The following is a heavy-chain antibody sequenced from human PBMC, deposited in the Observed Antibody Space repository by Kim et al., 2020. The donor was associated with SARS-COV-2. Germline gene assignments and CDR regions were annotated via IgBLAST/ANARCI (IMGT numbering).Heavy chain of an antibody. D-gene: IGHD3-10*01. Sequence: GGSLRLSCAASGFTFSSYGMHWVRQAPGKGLEWVAVISYDGSNKYYADSVKGRFTISRDNSKNTLYLQMNSLRAEDTAVYYCAKDSRDGSGSYQKNYYY. CDR2: ISYDGSNK. J-gene: IGHJ6*01. V-gene: IGHV3-30*18. CDR1: GFTFSSYG. CDR3: AKDSRDGSGSYQKNYYY.